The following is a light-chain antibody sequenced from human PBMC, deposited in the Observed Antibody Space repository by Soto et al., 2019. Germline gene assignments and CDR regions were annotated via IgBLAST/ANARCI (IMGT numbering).Light chain of an antibody. CDR3: QQYNSYSSGGT. Sequence: DIQMTQSPSTLSASLGDRVTITCRASQSISSWLAWYQQKPGKAPKLLIYDASSLESGVPSRFSGSGSGTEFTLTISSLQPDDFATYYCQQYNSYSSGGTFGQGTKVDIK. CDR2: DAS. CDR1: QSISSW. V-gene: IGKV1-5*01. J-gene: IGKJ2*02.